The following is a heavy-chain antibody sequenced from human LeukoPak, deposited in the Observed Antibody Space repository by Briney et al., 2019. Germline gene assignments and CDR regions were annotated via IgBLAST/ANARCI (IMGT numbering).Heavy chain of an antibody. CDR3: ARKGRYCSGGSCSPGDYYFDY. D-gene: IGHD2-15*01. Sequence: GESLKISCKGSGYSFTSYWIGWVRQMPGEGLEWMGIIYPGDSDTRYSPSFQGQVTISADKSISTAYLQWSSLKASDTAMYYCARKGRYCSGGSCSPGDYYFDYWGQGTLVTVSS. CDR1: GYSFTSYW. V-gene: IGHV5-51*01. CDR2: IYPGDSDT. J-gene: IGHJ4*02.